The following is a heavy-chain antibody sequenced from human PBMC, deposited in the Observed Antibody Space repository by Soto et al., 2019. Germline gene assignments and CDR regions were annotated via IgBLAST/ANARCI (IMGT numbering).Heavy chain of an antibody. CDR3: ARLGPVPATAIPGWFDP. CDR2: ISSSSSYI. D-gene: IGHD2-2*02. Sequence: GGSLRLSCAASGFTFSSYSMNWVRQAPGKGLEWVSSISSSSSYIYYADSVKGRFTISRDNAKNSLYLQMNSLRAEDTAVYYCARLGPVPATAIPGWFDPWGQGTLVTVSS. J-gene: IGHJ5*02. V-gene: IGHV3-21*01. CDR1: GFTFSSYS.